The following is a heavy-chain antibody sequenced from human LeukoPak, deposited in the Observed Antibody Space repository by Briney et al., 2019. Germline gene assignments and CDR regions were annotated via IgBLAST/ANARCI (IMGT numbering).Heavy chain of an antibody. CDR3: ARDRAKNSGSYATPFDY. J-gene: IGHJ4*02. CDR1: GGSISSYY. Sequence: TASETLSLTCTVSGGSISSYYWSWIRQPAGKGLEWIGRIYTSGSTNYNPSLKSRVTMSVDTSKNQFSLKLSSVTAADTAVYHCARDRAKNSGSYATPFDYWGQGTLVTVSS. V-gene: IGHV4-4*07. CDR2: IYTSGST. D-gene: IGHD1-26*01.